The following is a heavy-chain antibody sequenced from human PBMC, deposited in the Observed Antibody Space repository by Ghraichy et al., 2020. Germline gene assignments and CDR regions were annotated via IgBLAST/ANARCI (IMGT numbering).Heavy chain of an antibody. Sequence: GESLNISCAASGFTFSSYSMNWVRQAPGKGLEWVSSISSSSSYIYYADSVKGRFTISRDNAKNSLYLQMNSLRAEDTAVYYCARDEYYYDSSGYPGWGQGTLVTVSS. J-gene: IGHJ4*02. CDR2: ISSSSSYI. V-gene: IGHV3-21*01. CDR1: GFTFSSYS. D-gene: IGHD3-22*01. CDR3: ARDEYYYDSSGYPG.